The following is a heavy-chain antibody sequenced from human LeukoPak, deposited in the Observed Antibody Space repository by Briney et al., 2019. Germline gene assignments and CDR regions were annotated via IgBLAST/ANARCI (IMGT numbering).Heavy chain of an antibody. CDR3: AREVSSGWYVRWFDP. D-gene: IGHD6-19*01. CDR2: IYYSGST. V-gene: IGHV4-39*07. Sequence: SETLSLTCTVSGGSISSSSYYWGWIRQPPGKGLEWIGSIYYSGSTYYNPSLKSRVTISVDTSKNQFSLKLSSVTAADTAVYYCAREVSSGWYVRWFDPWGQGTLVTVSS. J-gene: IGHJ5*02. CDR1: GGSISSSSYY.